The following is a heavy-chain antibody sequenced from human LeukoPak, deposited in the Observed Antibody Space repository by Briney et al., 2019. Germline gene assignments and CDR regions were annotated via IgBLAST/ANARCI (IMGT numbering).Heavy chain of an antibody. D-gene: IGHD2-15*01. CDR1: GFTFSDYY. CDR3: ASPARYCSGGRCHFNGYFDL. V-gene: IGHV3-72*01. CDR2: SRDKANSYTT. Sequence: GGSLRLSCAASGFTFSDYYMDWVRQAPGKGPEWVGRSRDKANSYTTAYAASVKGRFTISRDDSKNSVYLQMNSLKIEDAAVYYCASPARYCSGGRCHFNGYFDLWGRGTLVTVSS. J-gene: IGHJ2*01.